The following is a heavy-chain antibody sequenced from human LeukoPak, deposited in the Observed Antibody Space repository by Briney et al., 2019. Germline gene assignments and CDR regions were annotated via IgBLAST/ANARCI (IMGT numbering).Heavy chain of an antibody. CDR3: ARDLRYYFDY. V-gene: IGHV3-53*01. CDR1: GFTVSTNY. J-gene: IGHJ4*02. CDR2: IYSAGNT. Sequence: GGSLRLSCAASGFTVSTNYMSWVRQAPGKGLEWVSVIYSAGNTYYAESVKGRFTISRDNSKNMLYLQMNSLRAEDTAVYYCARDLRYYFDYWGQGTLVTVSS. D-gene: IGHD4-17*01.